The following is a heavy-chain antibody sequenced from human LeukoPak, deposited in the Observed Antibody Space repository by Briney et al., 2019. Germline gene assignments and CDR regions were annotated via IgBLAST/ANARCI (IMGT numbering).Heavy chain of an antibody. CDR3: AKEAYYYDSSGYYVGDYFDY. CDR2: ISGSGGST. J-gene: IGHJ4*02. CDR1: RFTFSSYA. V-gene: IGHV3-23*01. D-gene: IGHD3-22*01. Sequence: GGSLRLSCAASRFTFSSYAMSWVRQAPGKGLEWVSGISGSGGSTDYADSVKGRFTISRDNSKNTLYLQMNSLRAEDTAVYYCAKEAYYYDSSGYYVGDYFDYWGQGTLVTVSS.